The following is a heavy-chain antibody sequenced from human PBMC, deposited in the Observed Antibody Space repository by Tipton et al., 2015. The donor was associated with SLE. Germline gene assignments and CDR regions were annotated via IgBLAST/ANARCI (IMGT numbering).Heavy chain of an antibody. Sequence: TLSLTCAVYGGSFSGYFWTWIRQPPGKGLQWIGDINHSGTTNYIPSLESRVTMSVDTSKNQFSLKLSSVTAADTAVYYCARVTHIYYSYYMDVWGKGTTVTVSS. J-gene: IGHJ6*03. CDR2: INHSGTT. CDR3: ARVTHIYYSYYMDV. CDR1: GGSFSGYF. V-gene: IGHV4-34*01.